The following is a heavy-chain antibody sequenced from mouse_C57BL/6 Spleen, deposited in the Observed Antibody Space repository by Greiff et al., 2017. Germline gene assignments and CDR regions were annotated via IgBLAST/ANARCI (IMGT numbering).Heavy chain of an antibody. J-gene: IGHJ2*01. CDR2: IHPNIGST. CDR1: GYTFTSYW. V-gene: IGHV1-64*01. Sequence: QVQLQQPGAELVKPGASVKLSCKASGYTFTSYWMHWVKQRPGQGLEWIGMIHPNIGSTNYNEKFKSKATLTVDKSSSTAYMQLSSLTSEDSAVYYCARGTTVVASDYWGQGTTLTVSS. D-gene: IGHD1-1*01. CDR3: ARGTTVVASDY.